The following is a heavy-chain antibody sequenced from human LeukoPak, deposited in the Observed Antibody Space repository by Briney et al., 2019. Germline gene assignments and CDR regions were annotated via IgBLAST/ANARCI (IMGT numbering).Heavy chain of an antibody. Sequence: SETLSLTCAVYGGSFSGYYWSWIRQPPEKGLEWIGEINHSGSTNYNPSLKSRVTISVDTSKNQFSLKLSSVTAADTAVYYCARGRSWYGDSYFDYWGQGTLVTVSS. CDR2: INHSGST. J-gene: IGHJ4*02. D-gene: IGHD4-17*01. CDR3: ARGRSWYGDSYFDY. CDR1: GGSFSGYY. V-gene: IGHV4-34*01.